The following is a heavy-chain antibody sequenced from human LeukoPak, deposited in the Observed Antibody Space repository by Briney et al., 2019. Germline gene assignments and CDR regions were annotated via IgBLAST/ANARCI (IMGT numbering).Heavy chain of an antibody. CDR3: ARGGGSYRKTFDY. CDR2: IYTSGST. Sequence: SETLSLTCTVSGGPISSGSYYWSWIRQPAGKGLEWIGRIYTSGSTNYNPSLKSRVTISVDTSKNQFSLKLSSVTAADTAVYYCARGGGSYRKTFDYWGQGTLVTVSS. CDR1: GGPISSGSYY. J-gene: IGHJ4*02. D-gene: IGHD1-26*01. V-gene: IGHV4-61*02.